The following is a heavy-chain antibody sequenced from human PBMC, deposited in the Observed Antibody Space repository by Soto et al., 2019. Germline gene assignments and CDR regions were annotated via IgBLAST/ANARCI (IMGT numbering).Heavy chain of an antibody. CDR3: ASLAYNSGWYDY. CDR1: GFTFSSYA. CDR2: ISGSGGRT. Sequence: LRLSCAASGFTFSSYAMSWVRQSPGKGLEWVSAISGSGGRTYYADSVKGRFTISRDNSKNTLYLQLNSLRAEDTAVYYCASLAYNSGWYDYWGQGTLVTVSS. J-gene: IGHJ4*02. V-gene: IGHV3-23*01. D-gene: IGHD6-19*01.